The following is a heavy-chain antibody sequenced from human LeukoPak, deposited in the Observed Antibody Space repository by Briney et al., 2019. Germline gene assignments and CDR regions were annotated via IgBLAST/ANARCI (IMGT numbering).Heavy chain of an antibody. CDR1: GFTFSSSW. Sequence: GGSLRLSCAASGFTFSSSWMSWVRQAPGKGLEWVGNIKEDGTAKNYVVSVRGRFTISRDNAKNSLYLQMNSLRGEDTAVYYCTRDSGYNAFDIWGQGTMVTVSS. J-gene: IGHJ3*02. CDR2: IKEDGTAK. V-gene: IGHV3-7*01. CDR3: TRDSGYNAFDI. D-gene: IGHD5-12*01.